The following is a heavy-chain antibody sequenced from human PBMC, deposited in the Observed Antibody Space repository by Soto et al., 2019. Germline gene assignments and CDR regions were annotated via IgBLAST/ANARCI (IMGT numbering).Heavy chain of an antibody. CDR2: ISNDGNYK. J-gene: IGHJ4*02. D-gene: IGHD4-17*01. CDR3: AKDMVSGTTVVDY. CDR1: GFTFNTYG. V-gene: IGHV3-30*18. Sequence: QVQLVESGGGVVQPGRSLRLSCAASGFTFNTYGMHWVRQAPGKGLEWVAVISNDGNYKYYVDSVKGRFTISRDKSKNTLYLQMNSLRAEDTAVYYCAKDMVSGTTVVDYWGQGTLVTVSS.